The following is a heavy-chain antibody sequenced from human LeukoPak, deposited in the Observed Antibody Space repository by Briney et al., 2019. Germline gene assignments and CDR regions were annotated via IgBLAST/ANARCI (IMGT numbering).Heavy chain of an antibody. CDR3: ARDYYDSSGYPYFDY. V-gene: IGHV4-4*07. D-gene: IGHD3-22*01. Sequence: PSETLSLTCTVSGGSISSYYWSWIRQPAGKGLEWIGRIYTSGSTNYNPSLKSRVTMSVDTSKNRFSLKLSSVTAADTAVYYCARDYYDSSGYPYFDYWGQGTLVTVSS. CDR2: IYTSGST. CDR1: GGSISSYY. J-gene: IGHJ4*02.